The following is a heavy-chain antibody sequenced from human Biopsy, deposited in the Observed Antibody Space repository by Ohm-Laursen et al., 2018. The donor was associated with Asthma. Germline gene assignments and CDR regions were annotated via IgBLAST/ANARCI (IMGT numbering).Heavy chain of an antibody. V-gene: IGHV1-69*01. CDR2: MMTVFGTR. CDR1: GGTFSNFA. Sequence: SWVKVSCKVPGGTFSNFAISCGREAPGHGLEGLGGMMTVFGTRNYAQKFQGRVTFTSDESPSRAYMEVTSLRSEDTAIYYCARCQVGYSSGWSLLLKKIYYAGMDVWGQGTAVTVS. D-gene: IGHD6-19*01. J-gene: IGHJ6*02. CDR3: ARCQVGYSSGWSLLLKKIYYAGMDV.